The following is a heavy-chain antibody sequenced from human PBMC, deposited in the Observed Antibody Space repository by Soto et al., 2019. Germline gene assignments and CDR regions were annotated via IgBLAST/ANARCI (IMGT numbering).Heavy chain of an antibody. CDR3: ASGYCSDSSCSYYYYYYMDV. J-gene: IGHJ6*03. V-gene: IGHV3-21*01. D-gene: IGHD2-15*01. Sequence: EVQLVESGGGLVKPGGSLRLSCAASGFTFSSYSMNWVRQAPGKGLEWVSSISSSSTYIYYGDSVKGRFTISRDNAKASLYLQMDSLRAEDTAVYYFASGYCSDSSCSYYYYYYMDVWGKGTTVTVSS. CDR1: GFTFSSYS. CDR2: ISSSSTYI.